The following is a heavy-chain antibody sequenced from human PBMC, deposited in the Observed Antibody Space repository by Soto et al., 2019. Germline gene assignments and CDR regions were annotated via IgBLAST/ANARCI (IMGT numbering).Heavy chain of an antibody. CDR2: FSLSNGYT. D-gene: IGHD3-3*01. Sequence: QVQLVQSAGEVKEPGASLKVACKASGYSFSTYGISWVRQAPGQGLEWMGGFSLSNGYTNYAQKFQGRVSMTTDTSTNTAYMEVRSLRSDDTAFYFCARDRSFALLEWSPSDSYGMDVWGQGTSVTVSS. V-gene: IGHV1-18*01. CDR3: ARDRSFALLEWSPSDSYGMDV. J-gene: IGHJ6*02. CDR1: GYSFSTYG.